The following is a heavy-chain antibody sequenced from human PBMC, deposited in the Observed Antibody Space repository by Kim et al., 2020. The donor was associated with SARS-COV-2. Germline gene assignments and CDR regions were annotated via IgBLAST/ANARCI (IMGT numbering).Heavy chain of an antibody. Sequence: SSSIHYADSVKGRFTISRNNAKNSLYLQMNSLRDEDTAVYYCATSTGHFDHWGQGTLVTVSS. V-gene: IGHV3-48*02. CDR3: ATSTGHFDH. D-gene: IGHD6-6*01. CDR2: SSSI. J-gene: IGHJ4*02.